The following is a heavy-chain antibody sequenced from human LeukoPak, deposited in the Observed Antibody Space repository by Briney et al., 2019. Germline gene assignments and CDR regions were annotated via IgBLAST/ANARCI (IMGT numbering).Heavy chain of an antibody. D-gene: IGHD1-26*01. CDR2: ISPRGSST. J-gene: IGHJ4*02. V-gene: IGHV3-23*01. Sequence: GGSLRLSCAASGFTFSSHPMSWVRQAPGKGLEWVSAISPRGSSTYYADSVKGRFTISRDNSKNTLYLQMDSLRAEDTAVYYCAKLHYESGSYRHFDYWGQGTLVTVSS. CDR1: GFTFSSHP. CDR3: AKLHYESGSYRHFDY.